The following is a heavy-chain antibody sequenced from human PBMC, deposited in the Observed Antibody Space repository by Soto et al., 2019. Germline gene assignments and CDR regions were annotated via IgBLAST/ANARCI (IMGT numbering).Heavy chain of an antibody. Sequence: QVPLVQSGAEVKKPGASVKVSCKASGYTFTTYAMHWVRQAPGQRLEWMGWISAGNGNTKYSQKFQGRVTITRDTSASTAYMELISLTSEDTAVYYCATEGYDSSGAADYWGQGTLVTVSS. CDR3: ATEGYDSSGAADY. J-gene: IGHJ4*02. D-gene: IGHD3-22*01. V-gene: IGHV1-3*01. CDR2: ISAGNGNT. CDR1: GYTFTTYA.